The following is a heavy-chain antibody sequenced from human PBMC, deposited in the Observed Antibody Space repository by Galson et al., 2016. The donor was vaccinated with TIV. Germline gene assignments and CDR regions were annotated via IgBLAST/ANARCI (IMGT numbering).Heavy chain of an antibody. Sequence: SLRLSCAASGFTFSHVAMHWVRQAPGKGLEWLAFIRYDATKTYYAESVKGRFTISRDQSRSALYLQMNALRGDDTAMYYCAKDGRTDFLDLEYWGQGTLVTVSS. V-gene: IGHV3-30*02. CDR2: IRYDATKT. CDR1: GFTFSHVA. J-gene: IGHJ4*02. CDR3: AKDGRTDFLDLEY. D-gene: IGHD1-1*01.